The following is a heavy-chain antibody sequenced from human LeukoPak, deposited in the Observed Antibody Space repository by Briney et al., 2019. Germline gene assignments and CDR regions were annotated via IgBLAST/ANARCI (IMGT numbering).Heavy chain of an antibody. CDR2: INPNSGGT. CDR1: GYTFTSYD. J-gene: IGHJ3*02. D-gene: IGHD3-10*01. V-gene: IGHV1-2*02. CDR3: ARGTYYYDAFDI. Sequence: ASVKVSCKASGYTFTSYDINWVRQAPGQGLEWMGWINPNSGGTNYAQKFQGRVTMTRDTSISTAYMELSRLRSYDTAVYYCARGTYYYDAFDIWGQGTMVTVSS.